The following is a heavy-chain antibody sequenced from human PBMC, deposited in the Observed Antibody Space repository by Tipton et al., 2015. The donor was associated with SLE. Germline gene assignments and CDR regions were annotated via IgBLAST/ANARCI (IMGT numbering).Heavy chain of an antibody. CDR2: LYYSGSS. CDR3: ASHPKGGYSYCYYGFDI. J-gene: IGHJ3*02. D-gene: IGHD5-18*01. Sequence: TLSLTCTVSGVSISSSGFYWGWIRQPPGKGLEWIGSLYYSGSSYYNPSLKSRVTISVDTPKNQLSLKLPSVTAADTAVYYCASHPKGGYSYCYYGFDIWGQGTMVTVSS. V-gene: IGHV4-39*01. CDR1: GVSISSSGFY.